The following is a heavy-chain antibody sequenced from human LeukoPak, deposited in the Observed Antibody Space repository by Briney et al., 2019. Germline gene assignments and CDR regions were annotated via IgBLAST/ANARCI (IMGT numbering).Heavy chain of an antibody. J-gene: IGHJ6*02. CDR2: ISYDGSNK. D-gene: IGHD3-22*01. CDR3: AKGYYYYDSSGYASTDYYYGMDV. Sequence: TGGSLRLSCAASGFTFSSYGMHWVRQAPGKGLEWVAVISYDGSNKYYADSVKGRFTISRDNSKNTLYLQMNSLRAEDTAVYYCAKGYYYYDSSGYASTDYYYGMDVWGQGTTVTVSS. V-gene: IGHV3-30*18. CDR1: GFTFSSYG.